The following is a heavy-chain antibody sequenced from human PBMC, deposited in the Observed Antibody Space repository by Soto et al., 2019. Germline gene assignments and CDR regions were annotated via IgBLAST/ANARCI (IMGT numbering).Heavy chain of an antibody. V-gene: IGHV1-69*01. CDR1: GDIFTTYA. J-gene: IGHJ4*02. CDR2: IKPAIGSA. CDR3: ARGLLVGHETVDY. Sequence: QVQVVQSGAEVKEPGSSVKVSCKASGDIFTTYAINWVRQAPGQGLVWMGGIKPAIGSANYAPTFQGRLTITANDLTATAYMDLTSLTSEDTAVYYCARGLLVGHETVDYWGQGTLVTVSS. D-gene: IGHD1-26*01.